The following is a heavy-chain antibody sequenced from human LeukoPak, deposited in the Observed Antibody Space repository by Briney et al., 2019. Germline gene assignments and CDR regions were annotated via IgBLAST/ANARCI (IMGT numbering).Heavy chain of an antibody. CDR1: GYTFTSYG. J-gene: IGHJ4*02. V-gene: IGHV1-18*04. D-gene: IGHD6-19*01. Sequence: ASVKVSCKASGYTFTSYGINWVRQAPGRGLEWMGWISGYNGHSKYVQKMQGRVTMTTDTSTNTAYMELRSLRSDNTAVYYCARGPGIDVAGVFDYWGQGSLVTVSS. CDR3: ARGPGIDVAGVFDY. CDR2: ISGYNGHS.